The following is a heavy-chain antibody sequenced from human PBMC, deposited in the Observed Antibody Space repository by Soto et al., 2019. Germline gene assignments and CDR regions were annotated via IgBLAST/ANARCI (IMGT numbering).Heavy chain of an antibody. Sequence: QVQLQQWGAGLLKPSETLSLTCAVYGGSFSGYFWSWVRQPPGKGLEWIGEINHSGSTNYNPSLKSRVTISVDTSKNQFSLKLSSVTAADAAVYYCAGGRGHTQLVRTYYYYGMDVWGQGTTVTVSS. V-gene: IGHV4-34*01. CDR3: AGGRGHTQLVRTYYYYGMDV. J-gene: IGHJ6*02. D-gene: IGHD6-13*01. CDR1: GGSFSGYF. CDR2: INHSGST.